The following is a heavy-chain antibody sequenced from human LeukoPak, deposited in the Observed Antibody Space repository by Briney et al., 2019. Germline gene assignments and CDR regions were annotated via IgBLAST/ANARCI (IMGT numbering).Heavy chain of an antibody. CDR1: GYTFTSYD. V-gene: IGHV1-8*01. Sequence: ASVKVSCTASGYTFTSYDINWVRQATGQGLEWMGWMSPNSGNTGYAQKFQGRVTMTRNTSISTAYMELSSLRSEDTAVYYCATQERSYGFDYWGQGTLVTVSS. CDR3: ATQERSYGFDY. CDR2: MSPNSGNT. J-gene: IGHJ4*02. D-gene: IGHD1-26*01.